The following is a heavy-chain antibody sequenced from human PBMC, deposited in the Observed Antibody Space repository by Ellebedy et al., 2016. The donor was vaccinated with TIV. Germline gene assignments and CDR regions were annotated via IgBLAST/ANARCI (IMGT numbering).Heavy chain of an antibody. CDR3: ARLPSRLVRSYNWFDP. D-gene: IGHD6-19*01. CDR2: IYPGDSDT. J-gene: IGHJ5*02. CDR1: GYSFTSYW. Sequence: GESLKISXKGSGYSFTSYWIGWVRQMPGKGLEWMGIIYPGDSDTRYSPSFQGQVTISADKSISTAYLQWSSLKASDTAMYYCARLPSRLVRSYNWFDPWGQGTLVTVSS. V-gene: IGHV5-51*01.